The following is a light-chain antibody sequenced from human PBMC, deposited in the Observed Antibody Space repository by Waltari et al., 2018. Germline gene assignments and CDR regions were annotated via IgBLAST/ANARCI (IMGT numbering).Light chain of an antibody. CDR1: HDITTF. CDR3: QQYDSLPVT. CDR2: DAS. V-gene: IGKV1-33*01. J-gene: IGKJ4*01. Sequence: DIQMTQSPSSLSASVGDRVTITCQASHDITTFLTWYQQKPGKAPTLLIYDASTLQTGVPSRFSGSGSGTVFTFTISGLQPEDIATYYCQQYDSLPVTFGEGTKVEI.